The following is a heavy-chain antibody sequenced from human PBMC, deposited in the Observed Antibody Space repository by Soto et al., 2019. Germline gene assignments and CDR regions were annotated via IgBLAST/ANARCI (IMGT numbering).Heavy chain of an antibody. J-gene: IGHJ4*02. Sequence: EMQLVESGGGLVQPGGSLRLSCAVSGFTVINTYLSWVRQAPGKGLEWVSVIYRDGRTYYADSVKGRFTISRDHSKNTLYIQMNSLRAEDTAVYYCTRDPVDPPVFDYWGQGTLVTVSS. D-gene: IGHD2-15*01. CDR3: TRDPVDPPVFDY. CDR1: GFTVINTY. V-gene: IGHV3-66*01. CDR2: IYRDGRT.